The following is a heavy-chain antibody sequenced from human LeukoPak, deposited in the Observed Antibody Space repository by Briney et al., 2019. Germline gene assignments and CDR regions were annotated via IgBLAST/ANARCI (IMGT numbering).Heavy chain of an antibody. CDR3: ARDVGGSLDY. CDR2: IKGDESAK. Sequence: GGSLRLSCAASGFTSTTYWMAWVRQAPGKGLEWVANIKGDESAKHQADSVKGRFTISRDNAQNSVYLQMSSLRVEDTAVYYCARDVGGSLDYWGQGTLVTVSS. D-gene: IGHD1-26*01. J-gene: IGHJ4*02. CDR1: GFTSTTYW. V-gene: IGHV3-7*01.